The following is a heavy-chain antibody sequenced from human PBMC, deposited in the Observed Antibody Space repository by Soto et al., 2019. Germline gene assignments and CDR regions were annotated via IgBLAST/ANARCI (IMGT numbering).Heavy chain of an antibody. D-gene: IGHD3-22*01. CDR3: ARNYYDSSDRDYLDY. Sequence: ASVKVSCKASGYTFTGYYIHWVRQAPGQGLEWMGWINTISGGTNYAQKFQGRVTMTRDTSIATVYMDLSRLKSDDTDDYYCARNYYDSSDRDYLDYCGQGTLVTVSS. J-gene: IGHJ4*02. CDR2: INTISGGT. V-gene: IGHV1-2*02. CDR1: GYTFTGYY.